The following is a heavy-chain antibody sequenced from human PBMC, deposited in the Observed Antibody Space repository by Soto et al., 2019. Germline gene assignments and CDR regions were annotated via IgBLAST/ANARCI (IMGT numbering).Heavy chain of an antibody. CDR3: ARGGYSGYEMGLAFDY. CDR2: IIPIFGTA. CDR1: GGTFSSYA. Sequence: SVKVSCKASGGTFSSYAISWVRQAPGQGLEWMGGIIPIFGTANYAQKFQGRVTITADKSTSTAYMELSSLRSEDTAVYYCARGGYSGYEMGLAFDYWGQGTLVTVSS. J-gene: IGHJ4*02. D-gene: IGHD5-12*01. V-gene: IGHV1-69*06.